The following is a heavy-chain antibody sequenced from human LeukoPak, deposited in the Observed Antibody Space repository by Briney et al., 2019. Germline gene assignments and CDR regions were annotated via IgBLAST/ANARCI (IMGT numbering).Heavy chain of an antibody. CDR3: ATEGLIYGYHGIDL. J-gene: IGHJ3*01. Sequence: PGGSLRLSCAASGFTFSSYDMSWVRQASGKGLEWVLALSGSGGSTYYADSVKGRFTISRDNSKNTLYLQMSSLRTDFTAVYYCATEGLIYGYHGIDLWGQGTIVTVSS. D-gene: IGHD5-18*01. V-gene: IGHV3-23*01. CDR2: LSGSGGST. CDR1: GFTFSSYD.